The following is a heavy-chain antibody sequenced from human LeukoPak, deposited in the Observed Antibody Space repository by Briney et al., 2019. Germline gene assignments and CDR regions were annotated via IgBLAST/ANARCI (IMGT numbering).Heavy chain of an antibody. CDR2: ISAYNGNT. Sequence: ASVKFSCKASGYTFTSYAITWVRQAPGQGLEWMGYISAYNGNTNFAQKFQDRVTMTTDASTSTAYMELRSLRSDDTAVYYCARLHSSGWPLECMDVWGQGTTVTVSS. D-gene: IGHD6-19*01. V-gene: IGHV1-18*01. CDR3: ARLHSSGWPLECMDV. J-gene: IGHJ6*02. CDR1: GYTFTSYA.